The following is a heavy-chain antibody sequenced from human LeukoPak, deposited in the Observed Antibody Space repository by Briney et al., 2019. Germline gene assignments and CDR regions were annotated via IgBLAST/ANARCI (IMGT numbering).Heavy chain of an antibody. J-gene: IGHJ4*02. V-gene: IGHV4-31*03. CDR2: IYYSGST. D-gene: IGHD6-13*01. CDR3: ARDPIAAAGTFDY. Sequence: SETLSLTCTVSGGSISSGGYSWSWIRQHPGKGLEWIGYIYYSGSTYYNPSLKSRVTMSVDTSKNQFSLKLSSVTAADTAVYYCARDPIAAAGTFDYWGQGTLVTVSS. CDR1: GGSISSGGYS.